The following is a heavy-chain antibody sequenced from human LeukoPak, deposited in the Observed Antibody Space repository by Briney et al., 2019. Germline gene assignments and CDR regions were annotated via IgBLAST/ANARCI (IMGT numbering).Heavy chain of an antibody. J-gene: IGHJ5*02. CDR3: ARRLEIVAARPGYWFDP. CDR2: IIPIFGTA. D-gene: IGHD6-6*01. CDR1: GGTFSSYA. Sequence: SVKVSCKASGGTFSSYAISWVRQAPGQGLEWMGGIIPIFGTANYAQKFQGRVTITADESTSTAYMELSSLRSEDTAVYYCARRLEIVAARPGYWFDPWGQGTLVTVSS. V-gene: IGHV1-69*13.